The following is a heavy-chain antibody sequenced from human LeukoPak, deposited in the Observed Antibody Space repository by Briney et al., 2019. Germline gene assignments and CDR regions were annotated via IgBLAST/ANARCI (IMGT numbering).Heavy chain of an antibody. D-gene: IGHD6-19*01. V-gene: IGHV3-33*01. Sequence: PGGSLRLSCAASGFTFSSYGMHWVRQAPGKGLEWVAVIWYDGSNKYYADSVKGRSTISRDNSKNTLYLQMNSLRAEDTAVYYCARDTYSSGWYVDYWGQGTLVTVSS. J-gene: IGHJ4*02. CDR1: GFTFSSYG. CDR3: ARDTYSSGWYVDY. CDR2: IWYDGSNK.